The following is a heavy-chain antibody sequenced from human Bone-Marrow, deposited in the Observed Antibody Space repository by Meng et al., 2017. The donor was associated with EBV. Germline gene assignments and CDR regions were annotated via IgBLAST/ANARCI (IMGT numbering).Heavy chain of an antibody. CDR3: ASESGRGFTPDY. D-gene: IGHD3-10*01. CDR2: LIPMSGAP. CDR1: GGTFNSEA. J-gene: IGHJ4*02. Sequence: QWELVRSGAQVKKPGSSMKVSCWTSGGTFNSEAVSWVRQAPGQGLEWMGGLIPMSGAPHYAQKFQGRVTITADESTSTHYMDLSNLRSDDTAMYYCASESGRGFTPDYWGQGTLVTVSS. V-gene: IGHV1-69*01.